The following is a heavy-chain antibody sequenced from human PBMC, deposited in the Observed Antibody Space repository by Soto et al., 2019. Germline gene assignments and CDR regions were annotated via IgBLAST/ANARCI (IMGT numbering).Heavy chain of an antibody. CDR2: INTVGVT. D-gene: IGHD5-12*01. CDR1: GFTFSDYD. J-gene: IGHJ4*02. V-gene: IGHV3-13*01. Sequence: GGSLRLSCAASGFTFSDYDMHWVRQPTGKGLEWVSAINTVGVTFYSDSVKGRFTISRENAKNSLYLQINSLRVEDTAVYYCARERDPHSGPWLDSDYWGQGALVTVSS. CDR3: ARERDPHSGPWLDSDY.